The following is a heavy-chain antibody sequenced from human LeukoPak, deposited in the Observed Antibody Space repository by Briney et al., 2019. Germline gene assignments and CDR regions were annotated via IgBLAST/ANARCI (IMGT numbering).Heavy chain of an antibody. CDR3: ARVEVVPALVYYYYGMDV. V-gene: IGHV1-2*02. CDR1: GYTFTGYY. J-gene: IGHJ6*02. Sequence: ASVKASCKASGYTFTGYYMHWVRQAPGQGLEWMGWINPNSGGTNYAQKFQGRVTMTRDTSISTAYMELSRLRSDDTAVYYCARVEVVPALVYYYYGMDVWGQGTTVTVSS. D-gene: IGHD2-2*01. CDR2: INPNSGGT.